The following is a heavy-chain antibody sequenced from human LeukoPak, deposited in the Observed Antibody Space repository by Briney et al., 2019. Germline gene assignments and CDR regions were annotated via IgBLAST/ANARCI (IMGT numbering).Heavy chain of an antibody. CDR2: IYYSGST. CDR1: GGSISSYY. V-gene: IGHV4-59*01. Sequence: SETLSLTCTVSGGSISSYYWSWIRQPPGKGLEWIGYIYYSGSTNYNPSLTSRVTISVDTSKKQFSLKLSSVTAADTAGYYCARAESSGLYWFDPWGQGTLVTVSS. J-gene: IGHJ5*02. CDR3: ARAESSGLYWFDP. D-gene: IGHD6-19*01.